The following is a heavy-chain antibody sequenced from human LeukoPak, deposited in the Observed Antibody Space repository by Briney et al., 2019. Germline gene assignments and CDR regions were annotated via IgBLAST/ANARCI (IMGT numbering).Heavy chain of an antibody. V-gene: IGHV3-30*18. D-gene: IGHD4-17*01. CDR1: GFTFSSYG. CDR2: ISSDGSNK. Sequence: GGSLRLSCAASGFTFSSYGMHWVRQAPGKGLEWVAVISSDGSNKYYADSVKGRFTISRDNSKNTLYLQMNSLRAGEATVYYCAKRGDYVDYWGQGTLVTVSS. J-gene: IGHJ4*02. CDR3: AKRGDYVDY.